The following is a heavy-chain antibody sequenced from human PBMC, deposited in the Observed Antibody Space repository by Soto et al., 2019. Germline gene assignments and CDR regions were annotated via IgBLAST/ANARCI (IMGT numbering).Heavy chain of an antibody. CDR3: ARDPGGDRAIYYYYYGMDV. Sequence: EVQLVESGGGLVKPGGSLRLSCAASGFILSSYSMNWVRQAPGKGLEWVSSISSSGSYIYYADSVKGRFTISRDNAKNSLYLQMNSLRAEDTAVYYCARDPGGDRAIYYYYYGMDVWGQGTTVTVSS. CDR2: ISSSGSYI. CDR1: GFILSSYS. D-gene: IGHD2-21*02. J-gene: IGHJ6*02. V-gene: IGHV3-21*01.